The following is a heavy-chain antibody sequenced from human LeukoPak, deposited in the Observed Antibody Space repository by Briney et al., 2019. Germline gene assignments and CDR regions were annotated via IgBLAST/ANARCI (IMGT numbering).Heavy chain of an antibody. D-gene: IGHD3-16*01. J-gene: IGHJ4*02. Sequence: QTGGSLRLSCAASGFTFSSYAMSWVRQAPGKGLEWVSAISGSGGSTYYADSVKGRFTISRDNSKNTLYLQMNSLRAEDTAVYYCAKDPSRRGEYYFDYWGQGTLVTVSS. CDR3: AKDPSRRGEYYFDY. V-gene: IGHV3-23*01. CDR1: GFTFSSYA. CDR2: ISGSGGST.